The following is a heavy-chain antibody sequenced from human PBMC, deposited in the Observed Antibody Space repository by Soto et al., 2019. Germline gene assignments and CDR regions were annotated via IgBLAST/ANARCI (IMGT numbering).Heavy chain of an antibody. J-gene: IGHJ4*02. V-gene: IGHV3-21*01. Sequence: EVQLVESGGGLVKPGGSLRLSCVTSGLSFSGYSMNWVRQAPGRGLEWVSAISSSSSHVFYSDSVKGRFTISRDNGKNSLNLQMISLRAEETGVYYCATVQWGVGGNDCWGQGTLVTVS. D-gene: IGHD1-26*01. CDR1: GLSFSGYS. CDR3: ATVQWGVGGNDC. CDR2: ISSSSSHV.